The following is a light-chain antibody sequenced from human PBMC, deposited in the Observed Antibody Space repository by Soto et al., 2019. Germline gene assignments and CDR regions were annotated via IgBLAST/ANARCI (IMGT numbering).Light chain of an antibody. CDR1: QGISSY. V-gene: IGKV1-9*01. Sequence: DIQLTQSPSFLSASVGDRVTITCRASQGISSYLAWYQQKPGKAPKLLIYAASTLQSGVPSRFSGSGSGTEFTLTISSLQPEDFATYYCQQLNSYPQFGRGTKVEIK. J-gene: IGKJ1*01. CDR2: AAS. CDR3: QQLNSYPQ.